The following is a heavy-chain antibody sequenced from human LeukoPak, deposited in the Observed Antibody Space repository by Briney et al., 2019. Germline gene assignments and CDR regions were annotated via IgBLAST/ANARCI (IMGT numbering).Heavy chain of an antibody. V-gene: IGHV1-2*02. D-gene: IGHD5-12*01. CDR3: ARDPGPWREVATTGYYFDY. Sequence: ASVKVSCKASGYTFTGYYMHWVRQAPGQGLEWMGWINPNSGGTNYAQKFQGRVTMTRDTSISTAYMELSRLRSDDTAVYYCARDPGPWREVATTGYYFDYWGQGTLVTVSS. CDR2: INPNSGGT. J-gene: IGHJ4*02. CDR1: GYTFTGYY.